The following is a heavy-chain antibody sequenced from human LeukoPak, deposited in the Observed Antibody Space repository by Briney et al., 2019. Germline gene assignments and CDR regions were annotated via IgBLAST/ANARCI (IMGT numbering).Heavy chain of an antibody. CDR3: ARELRTFDS. CDR1: GFTFSSYW. Sequence: PGVSLRLSCAASGFTFSSYWLTWVRQAPGKGLEWVANIKHNGDELNYVDSVEDRFTISRDNAKNSLYLHMTDLRAEDTAVYYCARELRTFDSWGQGTLVTVSS. V-gene: IGHV3-7*01. J-gene: IGHJ4*02. D-gene: IGHD3-16*01. CDR2: IKHNGDEL.